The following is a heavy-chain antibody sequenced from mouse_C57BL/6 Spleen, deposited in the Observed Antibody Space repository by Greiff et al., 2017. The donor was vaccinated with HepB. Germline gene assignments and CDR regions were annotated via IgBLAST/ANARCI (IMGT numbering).Heavy chain of an antibody. J-gene: IGHJ1*03. D-gene: IGHD1-1*01. Sequence: EVQLQQSGPELVKPGASVKISCKASGYSFTDYNMNWVKQSNGKSLEWIGVINPNFGTTSYNQKFKGKATLTVDQSSSTAYMQLNSLTSEDSAVYYCARKDYGSSYWYFDVWGTGTTVTVSS. V-gene: IGHV1-39*01. CDR1: GYSFTDYN. CDR2: INPNFGTT. CDR3: ARKDYGSSYWYFDV.